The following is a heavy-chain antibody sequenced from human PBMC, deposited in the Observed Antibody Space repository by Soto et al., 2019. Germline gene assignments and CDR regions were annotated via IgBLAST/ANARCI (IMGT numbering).Heavy chain of an antibody. D-gene: IGHD6-19*01. CDR3: ARDASSGWYPDYYYGMDV. CDR2: IWYDGSNK. CDR1: GFTFSSYG. Sequence: LRLSCAASGFTFSSYGMHWVRQAPGKGLEWVAVIWYDGSNKYYADSVKGRFTISRDNSKNTLYLQMNSLRAEDTAVYYCARDASSGWYPDYYYGMDVWGQGTTVTVSS. V-gene: IGHV3-33*01. J-gene: IGHJ6*02.